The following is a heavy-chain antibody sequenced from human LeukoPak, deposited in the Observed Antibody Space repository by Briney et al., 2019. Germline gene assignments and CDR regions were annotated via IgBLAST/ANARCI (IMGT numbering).Heavy chain of an antibody. CDR1: GGSISSYY. Sequence: SETLSLTCTVSGGSISSYYWSWIRQPAGKGLEWIGRIYTSGSTNYNPSLKSRVTISVDTSKNHFSLKLSSVTAADTAVYYCAREDIVAVPAASGYYYYMDVWGKGTTVTISS. CDR3: AREDIVAVPAASGYYYYMDV. J-gene: IGHJ6*03. V-gene: IGHV4-4*07. D-gene: IGHD2-2*01. CDR2: IYTSGST.